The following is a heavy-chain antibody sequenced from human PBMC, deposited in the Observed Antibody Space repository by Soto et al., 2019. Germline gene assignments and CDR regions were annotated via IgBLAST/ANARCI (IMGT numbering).Heavy chain of an antibody. Sequence: PSETLSLTCTVSGGSISGYYWSWIRQPPGKGLEWIGYIYNTGSTNYNPSFKSRVTISVDTSKNQFSLKLNSVTAADTAVYYCARDLWGYCGTDCYPLDVWGQGTTVTVSS. D-gene: IGHD2-21*02. V-gene: IGHV4-59*01. CDR2: IYNTGST. CDR3: ARDLWGYCGTDCYPLDV. J-gene: IGHJ6*02. CDR1: GGSISGYY.